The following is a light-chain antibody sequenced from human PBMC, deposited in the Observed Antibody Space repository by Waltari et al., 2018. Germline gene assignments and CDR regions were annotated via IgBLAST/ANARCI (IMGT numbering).Light chain of an antibody. Sequence: QSALTQPRSVSGSPGQSVPISCTGPSSDVGGYNYVSWYKQHPGKAPKLMIYDVSKRPSGVPDRFSGSKSGNTASLTISGLQAEDEADYYCCSYAGSYVFGTGTKVTVL. J-gene: IGLJ1*01. CDR2: DVS. CDR1: SSDVGGYNY. CDR3: CSYAGSYV. V-gene: IGLV2-11*01.